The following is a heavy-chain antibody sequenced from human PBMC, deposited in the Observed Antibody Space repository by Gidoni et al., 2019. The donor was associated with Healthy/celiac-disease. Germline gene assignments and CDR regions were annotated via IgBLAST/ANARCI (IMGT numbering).Heavy chain of an antibody. D-gene: IGHD3-16*01. V-gene: IGHV4-59*01. Sequence: QVQLQESGPGLVKPSETLSLTCTVSGGSISSYYWSWIRQPPGKGLEWIGYIYYSGSTNSNPSLKSRVTISVDTSKNQVSLKLSSVTAADTAVYYCASTRGGSGNFDYWGQGTLVTVSS. CDR2: IYYSGST. CDR3: ASTRGGSGNFDY. J-gene: IGHJ4*02. CDR1: GGSISSYY.